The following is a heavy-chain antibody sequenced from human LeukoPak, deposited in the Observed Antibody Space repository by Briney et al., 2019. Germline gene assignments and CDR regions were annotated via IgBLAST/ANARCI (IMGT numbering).Heavy chain of an antibody. CDR3: ARAPDGMDV. V-gene: IGHV3-30*04. J-gene: IGHJ6*02. CDR2: ISYDGSNK. Sequence: GRSLRLSCAASGFTFSSYAMHWVRQAPGKGLEWVAVISYDGSNKYYADSVKGRFTISRDNSKSTLYLQMNSLRAEDTAVYYCARAPDGMDVWGQGTTVTVSS. CDR1: GFTFSSYA.